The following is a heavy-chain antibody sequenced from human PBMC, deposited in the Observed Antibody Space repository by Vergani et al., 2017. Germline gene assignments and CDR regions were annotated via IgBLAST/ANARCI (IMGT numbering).Heavy chain of an antibody. V-gene: IGHV3-33*01. CDR1: GFTFNQYG. CDR2: TWHDGHNK. J-gene: IGHJ5*02. CDR3: ARDLRLLYNRVDP. Sequence: QVQLVESGGGVVQPGRSLRLSCAAPGFTFNQYGMHWVRQAPGKGLEWVAVTWHDGHNKQYADSRKGRFTISRDNSKSTMYQQMNSLIDEDTGVYYYARDLRLLYNRVDPWGQGTLVTVSS. D-gene: IGHD1-14*01.